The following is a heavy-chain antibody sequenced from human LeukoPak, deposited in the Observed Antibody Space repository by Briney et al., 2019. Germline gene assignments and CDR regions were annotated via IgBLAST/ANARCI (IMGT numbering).Heavy chain of an antibody. CDR2: INPNSGGK. V-gene: IGHV1-2*02. CDR3: ARIKGPFGGVIDLFDY. CDR1: GYTFTGYY. Sequence: ASVKVSCKASGYTFTGYYMHWVRQAPGQGLEWMGWINPNSGGKNYAQKFQGRVTMTRDTSISTAYMELSRLRSDDTAVYYCARIKGPFGGVIDLFDYWGQGTLVTVSS. J-gene: IGHJ4*02. D-gene: IGHD3-16*02.